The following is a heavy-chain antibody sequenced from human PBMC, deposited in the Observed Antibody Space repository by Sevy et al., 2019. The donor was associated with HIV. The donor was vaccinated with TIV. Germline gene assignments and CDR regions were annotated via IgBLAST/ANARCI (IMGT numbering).Heavy chain of an antibody. CDR1: GFTFSSYA. J-gene: IGHJ4*02. CDR2: ISGSGGST. Sequence: GGSLRLSCAASGFTFSSYAMSWVRQAPGKGLEWVSAISGSGGSTYYADSVKGRFTISRDNSKNTLYLQMNSLRAEDMAVYYCAKDPSNYYDSSGYPPPFDYWGQGTLVTVSS. V-gene: IGHV3-23*01. D-gene: IGHD3-22*01. CDR3: AKDPSNYYDSSGYPPPFDY.